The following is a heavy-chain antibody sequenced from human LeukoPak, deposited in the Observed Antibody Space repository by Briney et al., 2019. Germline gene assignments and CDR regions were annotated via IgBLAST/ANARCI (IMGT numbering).Heavy chain of an antibody. D-gene: IGHD1-26*01. V-gene: IGHV3-30*18. CDR2: ISYDGSNK. Sequence: GRSLRLSCAASGFTFSSYGMHWVRQAPGKGLEWVAVISYDGSNKYYADSVKGRFTISRDNSKNTLYLQMNSLRAEDTAVYYCAKCYGSYSEDAFDIWGQGTMVTVSS. CDR3: AKCYGSYSEDAFDI. CDR1: GFTFSSYG. J-gene: IGHJ3*02.